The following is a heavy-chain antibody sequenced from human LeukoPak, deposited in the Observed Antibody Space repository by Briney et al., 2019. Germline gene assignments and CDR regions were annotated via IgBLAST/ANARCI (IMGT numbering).Heavy chain of an antibody. CDR3: ARVGYSSGWYEGY. V-gene: IGHV3-21*01. Sequence: GGSLRLSCAASGFTFSSYAMSWVRQAPGKGLEWVSSISSSSSYIYYADSVKGRFTISRDNAKNSLYLQMNSLRAEDTAVYYCARVGYSSGWYEGYWGQGTLVTVSS. D-gene: IGHD6-19*01. CDR1: GFTFSSYA. CDR2: ISSSSSYI. J-gene: IGHJ4*02.